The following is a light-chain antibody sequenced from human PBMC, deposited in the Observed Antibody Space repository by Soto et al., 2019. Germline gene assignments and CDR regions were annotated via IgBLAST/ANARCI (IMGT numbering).Light chain of an antibody. CDR3: QQYVDCTSRRYR. J-gene: IGKJ2*03. CDR1: QSFNIYY. CDR2: GTS. Sequence: EIVLTQSPGTLSLSPGERVTLSCRASQSFNIYYLSLYQQKPGQAPRLLIYGTSSRATDIPDRFSGSGSGTDFPLTLNRLKPEDFAVYSCQQYVDCTSRRYRFGQGTKLEIK. V-gene: IGKV3-20*01.